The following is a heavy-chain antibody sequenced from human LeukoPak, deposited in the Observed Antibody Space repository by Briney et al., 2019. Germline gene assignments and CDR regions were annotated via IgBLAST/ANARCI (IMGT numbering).Heavy chain of an antibody. D-gene: IGHD2-2*01. CDR3: AYCSSTSCFS. CDR2: INSDGSGT. V-gene: IGHV3-74*01. CDR1: GFTFSSYW. Sequence: GGSLRLSCAASGFTFSSYWMNWVRQAPGKGLVWVSRINSDGSGTCYADSVKGRFTISRDNAKNTLYLQMNSLRAEDTALYYCAYCSSTSCFSWGQGTLVTVSS. J-gene: IGHJ5*02.